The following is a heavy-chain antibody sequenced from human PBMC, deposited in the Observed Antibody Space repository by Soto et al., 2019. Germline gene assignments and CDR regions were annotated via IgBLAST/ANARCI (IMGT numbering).Heavy chain of an antibody. Sequence: QLQLQESGSGLVKPSQTLSLTCTVSGGSINSGGYSWIWIRQPPGKGLEWIGYIYHTGNTFYNPSLQSRLNISVDQSKNQCSLSLGSVPAADTAMYYCARVERTLSTPFAYGMDVWGQGTTVTVSS. J-gene: IGHJ6*02. V-gene: IGHV4-30-2*01. CDR1: GGSINSGGYS. D-gene: IGHD2-2*01. CDR3: ARVERTLSTPFAYGMDV. CDR2: IYHTGNT.